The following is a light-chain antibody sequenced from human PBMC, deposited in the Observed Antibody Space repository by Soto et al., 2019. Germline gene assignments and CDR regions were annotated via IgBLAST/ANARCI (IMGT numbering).Light chain of an antibody. V-gene: IGLV1-40*01. CDR3: QSYDSSLSGA. Sequence: QSVLTQPPSVSGAPGQRVTISCTGSSSNIGAGYDVHWYQQLPGTAPKLLIYGNTNRPSGVPDRFSGSKSGPSASLAITGLQAEDEADYYCQSYDSSLSGAFGGGTKVTVL. J-gene: IGLJ2*01. CDR2: GNT. CDR1: SSNIGAGYD.